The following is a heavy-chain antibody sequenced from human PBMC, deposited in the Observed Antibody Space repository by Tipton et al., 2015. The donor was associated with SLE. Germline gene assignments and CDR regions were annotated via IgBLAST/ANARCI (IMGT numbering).Heavy chain of an antibody. CDR1: GGSISSYY. CDR2: IYTSGST. D-gene: IGHD7-27*01. V-gene: IGHV4-4*07. J-gene: IGHJ3*02. CDR3: ARETGVRGDAFDI. Sequence: TLSLTCTVSGGSISSYYWSWIRQPAGKGLEWIGHIYTSGSTNYNPSLKSRGTISVDTSKNQFSLKLSSVTAADTAVYYCARETGVRGDAFDIWGQGTMVTVSS.